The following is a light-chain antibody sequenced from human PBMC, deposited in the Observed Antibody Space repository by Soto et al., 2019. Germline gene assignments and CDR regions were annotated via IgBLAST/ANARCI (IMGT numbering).Light chain of an antibody. J-gene: IGKJ1*01. V-gene: IGKV1-5*03. CDR3: QQYNSYWT. Sequence: DIQMTQSPSTLSASVGDRVTITCRASQNINTWLAWYQQKPGKAPNLLIYKASTLESGVPSRFSGSGSGTEFTLTISSLQPADFAAYYCQQYNSYWTCGPGTKVEIK. CDR2: KAS. CDR1: QNINTW.